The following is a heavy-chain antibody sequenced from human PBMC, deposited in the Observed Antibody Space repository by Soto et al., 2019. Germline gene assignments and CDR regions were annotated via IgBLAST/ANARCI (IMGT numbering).Heavy chain of an antibody. D-gene: IGHD3-22*01. CDR3: VRSSGYLAGDNNWFDP. V-gene: IGHV1-69*12. CDR1: GGTFSSYA. CDR2: IIPIFGTA. Sequence: QVQLVQSGAEVKKPGPSVKVSCKSSGGTFSSYAISLVRQAPGQGLEWMGVIIPIFGTANYAQKFQGRVTITEDEYTSTAYMELSSLRPEDTAVYYCVRSSGYLAGDNNWFDPLGQGTLVPVSS. J-gene: IGHJ5*02.